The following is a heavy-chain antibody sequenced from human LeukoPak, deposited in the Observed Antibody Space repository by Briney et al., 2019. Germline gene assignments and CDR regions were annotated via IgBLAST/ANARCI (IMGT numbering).Heavy chain of an antibody. V-gene: IGHV1-69*05. J-gene: IGHJ4*02. CDR1: GGTFSSHA. CDR2: IIPIFGTA. D-gene: IGHD3-9*01. Sequence: SVKVSCKASGGTFSSHAISWVRQAPGQGLEWMGRIIPIFGTANYAQKFQGRVTITTDESTSTAYMQLSSLRSEDTAVYYCARCHYDILTGYYFDYWGQGTLVTVSS. CDR3: ARCHYDILTGYYFDY.